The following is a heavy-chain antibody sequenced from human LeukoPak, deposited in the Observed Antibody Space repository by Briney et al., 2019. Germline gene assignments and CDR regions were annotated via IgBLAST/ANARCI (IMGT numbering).Heavy chain of an antibody. CDR1: GGSISSGDYY. CDR3: ARSITMIVVVITPGWFDP. V-gene: IGHV4-30-4*01. CDR2: IYYSGST. J-gene: IGHJ5*02. D-gene: IGHD3-22*01. Sequence: SQTLSLTCTVSGGSISSGDYYWSWIRPPPGKGLEWIGYIYYSGSTYYNPSLKSRVTISVDTSKNQFSLKLSSVTAADTAVYYCARSITMIVVVITPGWFDPWGQGTLVTVSS.